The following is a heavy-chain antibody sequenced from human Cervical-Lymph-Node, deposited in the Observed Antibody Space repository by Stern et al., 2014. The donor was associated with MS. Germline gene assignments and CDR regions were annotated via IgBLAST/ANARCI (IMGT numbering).Heavy chain of an antibody. CDR1: GFTFYNYA. CDR2: ISFDGNNK. CDR3: ARDRDSYGYVQYDEMDV. V-gene: IGHV3-30*03. D-gene: IGHD5-18*01. J-gene: IGHJ6*02. Sequence: MQLVESGGGVVQPGRSLRLSCVGSGFTFYNYAIHWVRQAPGKGLEWVAVISFDGNNKYYVDSLKGRISISKDIAKNTVYLEMDSLRPEDTAVYYCARDRDSYGYVQYDEMDVWGQGTTVTVSS.